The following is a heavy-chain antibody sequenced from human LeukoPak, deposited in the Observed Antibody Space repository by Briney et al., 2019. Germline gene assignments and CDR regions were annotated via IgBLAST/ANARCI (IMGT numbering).Heavy chain of an antibody. J-gene: IGHJ6*02. Sequence: SETLSLTCTVSGASISSYVWGWIRQPPGKGLEWIGDVFYIGSTHYTPSLKSRLTMSVDTSRSQVSLNLNSMTAADTAVYYCARVDRGTSGWSLMDVWGQGTKVTVSS. D-gene: IGHD6-13*01. CDR3: ARVDRGTSGWSLMDV. CDR1: GASISSYV. CDR2: VFYIGST. V-gene: IGHV4-59*01.